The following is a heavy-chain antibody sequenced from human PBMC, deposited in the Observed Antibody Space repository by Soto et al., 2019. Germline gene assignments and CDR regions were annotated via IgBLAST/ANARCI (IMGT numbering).Heavy chain of an antibody. D-gene: IGHD4-17*01. CDR3: ASDPDYGDYWGYFFDS. V-gene: IGHV1-2*02. CDR2: INPTSGGT. J-gene: IGHJ4*02. CDR1: GYTFAAYY. Sequence: QVQLVQSGAEVKKPGASVKVSCKTSGYTFAAYYIHWIRQAPGQGLEWMGWINPTSGGTVYAQNFQDRVPMTRDAAISTAYMELRRLNSDDTAVYYCASDPDYGDYWGYFFDSWGQGTPVTVSS.